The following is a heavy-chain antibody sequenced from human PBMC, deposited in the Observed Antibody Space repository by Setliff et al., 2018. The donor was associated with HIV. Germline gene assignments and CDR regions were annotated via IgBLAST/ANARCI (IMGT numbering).Heavy chain of an antibody. Sequence: SETLSLTCTVSGGSISSSSYYWGWIRQPPGKGLEWIGSIYYSGSTYYNPSLKSRVTISVDTSKNQFSLKLSSVTAADTAVYYCARAVQLGYFDYWGQGTLFTVSS. CDR1: GGSISSSSYY. CDR2: IYYSGST. V-gene: IGHV4-39*07. D-gene: IGHD6-6*01. J-gene: IGHJ4*02. CDR3: ARAVQLGYFDY.